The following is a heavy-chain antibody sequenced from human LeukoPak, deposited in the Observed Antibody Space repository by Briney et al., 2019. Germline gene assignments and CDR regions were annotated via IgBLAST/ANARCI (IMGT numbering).Heavy chain of an antibody. CDR2: INPSGGST. Sequence: GASVKVSCKASGYTFTSYYMHWVRRAPGQGLEWMGIINPSGGSTSYAQKFQGRVTMTRDTSTSTVYMELSSLRSEDTAVYYSARDHGDSSSWTNIDYWGQGTLVTVSS. D-gene: IGHD6-13*01. J-gene: IGHJ4*02. CDR1: GYTFTSYY. V-gene: IGHV1-46*01. CDR3: ARDHGDSSSWTNIDY.